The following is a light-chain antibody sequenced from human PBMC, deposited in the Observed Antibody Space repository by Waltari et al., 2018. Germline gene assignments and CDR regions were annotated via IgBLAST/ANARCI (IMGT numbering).Light chain of an antibody. CDR3: SSYMDTTALEL. CDR2: DVT. V-gene: IGLV2-14*03. Sequence: QSALTQPASVSGSPGQSITISCTGTSSDIGSYNYVSWYQQHPGKAPKLILFDVTTRPSGFSNRFSVSKSGNTASLIISGLQGQDEADSYCSSYMDTTALELFGGGTSLTVL. CDR1: SSDIGSYNY. J-gene: IGLJ2*01.